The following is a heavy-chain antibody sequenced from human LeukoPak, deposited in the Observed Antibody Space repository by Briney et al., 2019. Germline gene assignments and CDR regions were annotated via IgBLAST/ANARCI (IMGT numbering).Heavy chain of an antibody. D-gene: IGHD3-22*01. CDR2: IYYSGST. J-gene: IGHJ4*02. CDR3: ARAGYYYDSSGYYELDY. V-gene: IGHV4-39*01. CDR1: GGSINSSRDY. Sequence: SSETLSLTCIVSGGSINSSRDYWAWIRQPPGKGLEWIANIYYSGSTYYSPSLKSRVIISVDTSKNQFSLKLSSVTAADTAVYYCARAGYYYDSSGYYELDYWGQGTLVTVSS.